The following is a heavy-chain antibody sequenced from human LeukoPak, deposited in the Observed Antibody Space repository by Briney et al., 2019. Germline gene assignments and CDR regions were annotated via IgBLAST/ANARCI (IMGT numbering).Heavy chain of an antibody. CDR3: AKDLTGSGSYYGAFDI. J-gene: IGHJ3*02. CDR2: ISNSGGRI. V-gene: IGHV3-23*01. CDR1: GFSFISYA. Sequence: GGSLRLSCAASGFSFISYAMSWVRQALGKGLEWVPGISNSGGRIYLADSVKGRFTISRDNSKNTLYLQMNSLRAEDTAVYYCAKDLTGSGSYYGAFDIWGQGTMVTVSS. D-gene: IGHD3-10*01.